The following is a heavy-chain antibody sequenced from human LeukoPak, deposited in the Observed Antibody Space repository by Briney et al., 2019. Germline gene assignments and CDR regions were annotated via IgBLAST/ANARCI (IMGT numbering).Heavy chain of an antibody. CDR3: ARGGYQPYYYMDV. CDR1: GFTFGSYA. CDR2: ISSSSGYI. D-gene: IGHD2-2*01. V-gene: IGHV3-21*01. J-gene: IGHJ6*03. Sequence: GGSLRLSCAASGFTFGSYAMNWVRQAPGKGLEWVSSISSSSGYIFYADSVKGRFTISRDNSKKIVYLQMDSLRVDDTAVYYCARGGYQPYYYMDVWGTGTTVTVSS.